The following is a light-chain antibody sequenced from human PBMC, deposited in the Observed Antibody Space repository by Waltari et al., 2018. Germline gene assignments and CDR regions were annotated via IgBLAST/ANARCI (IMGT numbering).Light chain of an antibody. V-gene: IGLV3-10*01. CDR2: EDN. J-gene: IGLJ3*02. CDR1: ALPKQY. CDR3: FSTDSSGPHRGV. Sequence: YELTQLPSVSVSPGQTARITCSGDALPKQYAYWSQQKSGQAPVLVIHEDNKRPSGIPGGVAAASSGTMATLTIAGAQVEDEADYYCFSTDSSGPHRGVFGGGTKLTVL.